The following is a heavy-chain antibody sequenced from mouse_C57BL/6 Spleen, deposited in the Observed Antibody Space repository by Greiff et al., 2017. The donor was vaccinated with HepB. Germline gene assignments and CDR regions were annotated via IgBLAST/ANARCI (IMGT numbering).Heavy chain of an antibody. CDR3: ARTTAQASAYYFDY. J-gene: IGHJ2*01. Sequence: VKLQESGPGLVAPSQSLSITCTVSGFSLTSYAISWVRQPPGKGLEWLGVIWTGGGTNYNSALKSRLSISKDNSKSQVFLKMNSLQTDDTARYYCARTTAQASAYYFDYWGQGTTLTVSS. D-gene: IGHD3-2*02. CDR2: IWTGGGT. V-gene: IGHV2-9-1*01. CDR1: GFSLTSYA.